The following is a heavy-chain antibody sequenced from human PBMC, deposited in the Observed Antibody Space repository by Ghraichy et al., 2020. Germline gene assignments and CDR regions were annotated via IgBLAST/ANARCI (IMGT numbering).Heavy chain of an antibody. CDR3: ANPVAGTRLLDY. D-gene: IGHD6-19*01. V-gene: IGHV3-23*01. CDR1: GFTFSSYA. J-gene: IGHJ4*02. Sequence: GGSLRLSCAASGFTFSSYAMSWVRQAPGKGLEWVSAISGSGGSTYYADSVKGRFTISRDNSKNTLYLQMNSLRAEDTAVYYCANPVAGTRLLDYWGQGTLVTVSS. CDR2: ISGSGGST.